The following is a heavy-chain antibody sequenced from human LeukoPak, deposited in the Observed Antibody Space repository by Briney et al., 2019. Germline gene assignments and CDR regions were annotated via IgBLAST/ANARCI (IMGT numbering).Heavy chain of an antibody. Sequence: SETLSFTCTVSGGSVSSYYWSWIRQPPGKGLEWIGYIYYSGSTDSNPSLKSRVTISVDTSKNQFSLKLSSVTAADTAVYYCARTYCSGGSWPFDYWGQGTLVTVSS. CDR2: IYYSGST. D-gene: IGHD2-15*01. CDR3: ARTYCSGGSWPFDY. CDR1: GGSVSSYY. J-gene: IGHJ4*02. V-gene: IGHV4-59*08.